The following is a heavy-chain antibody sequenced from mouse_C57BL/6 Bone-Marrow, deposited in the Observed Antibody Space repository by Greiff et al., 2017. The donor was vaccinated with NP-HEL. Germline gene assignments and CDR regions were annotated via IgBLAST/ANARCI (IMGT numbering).Heavy chain of an antibody. V-gene: IGHV1-63*01. D-gene: IGHD1-1*01. Sequence: VQLQQSGAELVRPGTSVKMSCKASGYTFTNYWIGWAKQRPGHGLEWIGDIYPGGGYTNYNEKFKGKATLTADKSSSTAYMQFSSLTSEDSAIYYCAREGSSYPYYAMDYWGQGTSVTVSS. J-gene: IGHJ4*01. CDR1: GYTFTNYW. CDR2: IYPGGGYT. CDR3: AREGSSYPYYAMDY.